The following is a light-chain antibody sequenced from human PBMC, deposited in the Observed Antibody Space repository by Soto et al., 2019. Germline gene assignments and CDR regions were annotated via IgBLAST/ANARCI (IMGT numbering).Light chain of an antibody. V-gene: IGKV3-20*01. Sequence: EVVLTQSPGTLSLSPGERATLSCRASQSVGSNSLAWYQQKPGQAPRLLIYGSSSRATGIPDRFSGCGSGTDFTLTVSRLEPEDFAVYYCQQYGSSPRTFGQGTKVDIK. J-gene: IGKJ1*01. CDR2: GSS. CDR3: QQYGSSPRT. CDR1: QSVGSNS.